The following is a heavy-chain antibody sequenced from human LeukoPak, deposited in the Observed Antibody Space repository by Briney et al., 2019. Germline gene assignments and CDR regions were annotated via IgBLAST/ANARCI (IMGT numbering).Heavy chain of an antibody. CDR1: GFTSDDYA. CDR2: ISWNSGSI. V-gene: IGHV3-9*02. CDR3: ARASRDSGSYYWDY. D-gene: IGHD1-26*01. Sequence: SLRLSCAASGFTSDDYAMHWVRQAPGKGLEWVSGISWNSGSIGYADSVKGRFTISRDNAKNSLYLQMNSLRAEDTAVYYCARASRDSGSYYWDYWGQGTLVTVSS. J-gene: IGHJ4*02.